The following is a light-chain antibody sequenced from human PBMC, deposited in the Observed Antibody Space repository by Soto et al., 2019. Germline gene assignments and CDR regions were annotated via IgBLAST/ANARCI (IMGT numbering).Light chain of an antibody. CDR3: MQALQTPLRAT. V-gene: IGKV2-28*01. Sequence: DIVMTQSPLSLPVTPGEPASISCRSSQSLLHSNGYKYLDWYLQKPGQSPQLLIYLASNRASGVPDRISGSGAGTDFTLKSSRVEAEDVGVYYCMQALQTPLRATFGQVTRLEIK. CDR1: QSLLHSNGYKY. J-gene: IGKJ5*01. CDR2: LAS.